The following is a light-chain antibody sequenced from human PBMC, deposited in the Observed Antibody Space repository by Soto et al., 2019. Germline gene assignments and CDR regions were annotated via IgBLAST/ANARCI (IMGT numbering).Light chain of an antibody. CDR1: QSVSSD. J-gene: IGKJ5*01. Sequence: TRCAGTLYVSPGERATISCRASQSVSSDLAWYHQKPGQAPRLLIYGASTRATGIPARFSGSGSGTEFTLTFAGSESVEFAVYYFQQYNNWRRAIGQGTQVDIK. V-gene: IGKV3-15*01. CDR3: QQYNNWRRA. CDR2: GAS.